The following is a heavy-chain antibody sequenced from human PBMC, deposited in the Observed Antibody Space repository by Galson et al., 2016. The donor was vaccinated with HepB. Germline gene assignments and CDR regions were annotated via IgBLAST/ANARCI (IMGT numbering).Heavy chain of an antibody. Sequence: SLRLSCAASGFTFSGYGMHWVRQAPGKGLEWVAADSMDGRRKFYADSVMGRFTISRDNSNNMLFLQMSSLTEDDTAVYYCARRHEYCPPVGCSVDYWGQGTLASVSS. V-gene: IGHV3-30*03. CDR3: ARRHEYCPPVGCSVDY. CDR1: GFTFSGYG. J-gene: IGHJ4*02. D-gene: IGHD2/OR15-2a*01. CDR2: DSMDGRRK.